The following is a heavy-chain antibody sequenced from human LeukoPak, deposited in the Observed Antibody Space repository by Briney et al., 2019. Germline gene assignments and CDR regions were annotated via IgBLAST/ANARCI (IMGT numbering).Heavy chain of an antibody. V-gene: IGHV4-4*07. Sequence: SETLSLTCTVSGGSISSYYWSWIRQPAGKGLEWIGRIYTSGSTNYNPSLKSRVTMSVDTSKNQFSLRLSSVTAADTAVYYCARDGNTMVRGVPHDYYYYMDVWGKGTTVTISS. CDR3: ARDGNTMVRGVPHDYYYYMDV. CDR1: GGSISSYY. J-gene: IGHJ6*03. CDR2: IYTSGST. D-gene: IGHD3-10*01.